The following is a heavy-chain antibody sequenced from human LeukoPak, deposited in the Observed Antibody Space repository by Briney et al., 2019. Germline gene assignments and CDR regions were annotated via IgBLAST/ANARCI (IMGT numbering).Heavy chain of an antibody. CDR1: GFTVSSNY. J-gene: IGHJ4*02. V-gene: IGHV3-66*02. D-gene: IGHD6-13*01. CDR3: ARAFPYSSSWYYFDY. CDR2: IYSGGST. Sequence: SGGSLRLSCAASGFTVSSNYMSWIRQAPGKGLEWVSVIYSGGSTYYADSVKGRFTISRDNSKNTLYLQMNSLRAEDTAVYYGARAFPYSSSWYYFDYWGQGTLVTVSS.